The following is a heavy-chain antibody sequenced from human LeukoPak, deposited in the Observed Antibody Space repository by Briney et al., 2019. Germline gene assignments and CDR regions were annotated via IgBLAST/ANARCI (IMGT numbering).Heavy chain of an antibody. D-gene: IGHD1-26*01. Sequence: SETLSLTCSVSGGSISGYYWSWIRQPPGKGLEWIGSIHFSGSTNYNPSLRSRVTISVDTSKNQLSLKLSSVTAADTAVYYCARDLGGIYFDYWGQGTLVTVSS. V-gene: IGHV4-59*01. J-gene: IGHJ4*02. CDR1: GGSISGYY. CDR3: ARDLGGIYFDY. CDR2: IHFSGST.